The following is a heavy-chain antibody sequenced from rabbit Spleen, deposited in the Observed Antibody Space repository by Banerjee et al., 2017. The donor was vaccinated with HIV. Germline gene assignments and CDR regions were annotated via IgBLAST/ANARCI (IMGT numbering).Heavy chain of an antibody. CDR3: ARKMGGTSDPLAL. CDR1: GFSFSSSYW. J-gene: IGHJ3*01. Sequence: QSLEESGGDLVKPGASLTLTCTASGFSFSSSYWICWVRQAPGKGLEWIACIYGDSSGSTSYASWAKGRFTISKTSSTTVTLQMTSLTAADTATYFCARKMGGTSDPLALWGQGTLVTVS. V-gene: IGHV1S40*01. D-gene: IGHD8-1*01. CDR2: IYGDSSGST.